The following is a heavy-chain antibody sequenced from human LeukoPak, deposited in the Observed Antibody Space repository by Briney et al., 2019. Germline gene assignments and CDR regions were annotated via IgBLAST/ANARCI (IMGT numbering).Heavy chain of an antibody. J-gene: IGHJ6*02. Sequence: GGSLRLSCAASGFTFSSYAMHWVRQAPGKGLEWVVVISYDGSNKYYADSVKGRFTISRDNSKNTLYLQMNSLRAEDTAVYYCARDVQYSSGWRFYYGMDVWGQGTTVTVSS. CDR2: ISYDGSNK. CDR3: ARDVQYSSGWRFYYGMDV. CDR1: GFTFSSYA. D-gene: IGHD6-19*01. V-gene: IGHV3-30-3*01.